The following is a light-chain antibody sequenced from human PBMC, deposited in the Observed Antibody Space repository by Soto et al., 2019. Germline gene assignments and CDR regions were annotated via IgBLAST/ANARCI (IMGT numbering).Light chain of an antibody. Sequence: DLVMTPSSDFVAVSLCERATINCKSSQTVLYTSRIKNYLAWYQQKPGQPPRLISWAFTRESGVPDRFSGSGSGTDFTLTISSLQAEDVAVYYCRQYCSTPWTFGQGAKVDIK. CDR1: QTVLYTSRIKNY. V-gene: IGKV4-1*01. J-gene: IGKJ1*01. CDR2: WAF. CDR3: RQYCSTPWT.